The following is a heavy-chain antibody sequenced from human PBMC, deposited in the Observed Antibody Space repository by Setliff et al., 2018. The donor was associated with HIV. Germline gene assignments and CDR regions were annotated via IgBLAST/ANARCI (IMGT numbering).Heavy chain of an antibody. D-gene: IGHD6-19*01. Sequence: GESLKISCKGSGYSFTSYWIGWVRQMPGKGLEWVGIIYPEDSDARYSPSFQGHVTISADKSISTAYLQWSSLKASDTAMYYCARHPPIAVAGTGYYYYYMDVWGKGTTVTVSS. CDR1: GYSFTSYW. CDR3: ARHPPIAVAGTGYYYYYMDV. J-gene: IGHJ6*03. V-gene: IGHV5-51*01. CDR2: IYPEDSDA.